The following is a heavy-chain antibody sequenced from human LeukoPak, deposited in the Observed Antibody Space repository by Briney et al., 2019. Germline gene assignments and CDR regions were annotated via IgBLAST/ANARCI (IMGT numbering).Heavy chain of an antibody. CDR2: IYYSGST. D-gene: IGHD2-15*01. CDR3: ARGPRIVVVVAATHYWFDP. V-gene: IGHV4-30-4*08. CDR1: GGSISSGGYY. Sequence: PSETLSLTCTVSGGSISSGGYYWSWIRQHPGKGLEWIGYIYYSGSTYYNPFLKSLVTISVDTSKNQFSLKLSSVTAADTAVYYCARGPRIVVVVAATHYWFDPWGQGTLVTVSS. J-gene: IGHJ5*02.